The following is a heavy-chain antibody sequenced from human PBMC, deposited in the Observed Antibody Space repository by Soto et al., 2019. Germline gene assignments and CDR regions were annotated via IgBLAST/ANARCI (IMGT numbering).Heavy chain of an antibody. D-gene: IGHD3-9*01. J-gene: IGHJ5*02. V-gene: IGHV1-69*01. CDR3: ARIQYYDILTGELNPSTNWFDP. CDR1: GGTFSSYA. CDR2: IIPIFGTA. Sequence: QVQLVQSGAEVKKPGSSVKVSCKASGGTFSSYAISWVRQAPGQGLEWMGGIIPIFGTANYAQKFQGRVTITAEESTSTAYMELSSLRSEDTAVYYCARIQYYDILTGELNPSTNWFDPWGQGTLVSVSS.